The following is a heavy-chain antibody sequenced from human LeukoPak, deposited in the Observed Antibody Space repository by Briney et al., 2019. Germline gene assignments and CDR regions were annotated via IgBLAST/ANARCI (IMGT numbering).Heavy chain of an antibody. D-gene: IGHD2-2*01. Sequence: SVKVSCKASGYTFTSYAISWVRQAPGQGLEWMGRIIPILGIANYAQKFQGRVTITADKSTSTAYMELSSLRSEDTAVYYCARPEKTAASGPFDYWGQGTLVTVSS. J-gene: IGHJ4*02. CDR1: GYTFTSYA. CDR3: ARPEKTAASGPFDY. V-gene: IGHV1-69*04. CDR2: IIPILGIA.